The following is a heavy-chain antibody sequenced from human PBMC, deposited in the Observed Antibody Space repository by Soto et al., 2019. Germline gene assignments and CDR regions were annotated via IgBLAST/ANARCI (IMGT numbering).Heavy chain of an antibody. CDR3: FKQRVSGKTYYYNMDV. V-gene: IGHV3-23*01. J-gene: IGHJ6*02. CDR2: INYSGRTT. Sequence: EVQLLESGGGLVQPGGSLRLSCETSGFSFNTYAMTWVRQAPGMGLEWVAVINYSGRTTFHAQSVKGRFTISRDNSRNTVLLQMDSLRAEDTAVYYCFKQRVSGKTYYYNMDVWGLGTTVIVSS. D-gene: IGHD3-10*01. CDR1: GFSFNTYA.